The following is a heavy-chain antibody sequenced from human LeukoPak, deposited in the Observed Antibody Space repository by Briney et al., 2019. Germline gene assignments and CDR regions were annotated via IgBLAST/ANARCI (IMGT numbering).Heavy chain of an antibody. V-gene: IGHV1-18*01. J-gene: IGHJ3*02. CDR2: ISAYNGNT. D-gene: IGHD3-10*01. CDR3: ARDLYDSGNPYAFDI. Sequence: ASVKVSCKASGYTFTSYGISWVRQAPGQGLEWMGWISAYNGNTNYAQKLQGRVTMTTDTSTSTAYMELRSLRSDDTAVYYCARDLYDSGNPYAFDIWGQGTMVTVSS. CDR1: GYTFTSYG.